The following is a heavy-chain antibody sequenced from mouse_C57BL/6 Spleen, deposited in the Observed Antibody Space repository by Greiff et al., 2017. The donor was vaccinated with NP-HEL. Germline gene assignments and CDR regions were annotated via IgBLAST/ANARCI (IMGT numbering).Heavy chain of an antibody. J-gene: IGHJ2*01. Sequence: VQLKESGAELVKPGASVKISCKASGYAFSSYWMNWVKQRPGKGLEWIGQIYPGDGDTNYNGKFKGKATLTADKSSSTAYMQLSSLTSEDSAVYFCARIYYYGSSSYFDYWGQGTTLTVSS. CDR1: GYAFSSYW. D-gene: IGHD1-1*01. V-gene: IGHV1-80*01. CDR2: IYPGDGDT. CDR3: ARIYYYGSSSYFDY.